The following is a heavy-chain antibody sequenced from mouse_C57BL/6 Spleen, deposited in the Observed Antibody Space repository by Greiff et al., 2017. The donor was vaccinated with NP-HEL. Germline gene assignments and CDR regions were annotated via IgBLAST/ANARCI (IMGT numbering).Heavy chain of an antibody. Sequence: EVQLQQSGPELVKPGASVKRSCKASGYSFTGYYMNWVKQSPEKSLEWIGEINPSTGGTTYNQKFKAKATLTVDKSSSTAYMQLKSLTSEDSAVYYCARTDYIPYFDYWGQGTTLTVSS. D-gene: IGHD2-12*01. CDR3: ARTDYIPYFDY. CDR1: GYSFTGYY. CDR2: INPSTGGT. J-gene: IGHJ2*01. V-gene: IGHV1-42*01.